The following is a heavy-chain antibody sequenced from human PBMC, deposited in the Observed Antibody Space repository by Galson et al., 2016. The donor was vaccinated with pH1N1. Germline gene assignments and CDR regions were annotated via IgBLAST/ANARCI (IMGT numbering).Heavy chain of an antibody. D-gene: IGHD3-22*01. CDR3: AREDYYDTDLSGWYFDL. J-gene: IGHJ2*01. V-gene: IGHV1-69*13. CDR2: IIPIFNTA. CDR1: GGTFGSYG. Sequence: SVKVSCKASGGTFGSYGINWVRQAPGQGLEWMGGIIPIFNTAKYAQNFQGRVTITADESTTTAYMELNSLRSEDTAVYYCAREDYYDTDLSGWYFDLWGRGTLLTVSS.